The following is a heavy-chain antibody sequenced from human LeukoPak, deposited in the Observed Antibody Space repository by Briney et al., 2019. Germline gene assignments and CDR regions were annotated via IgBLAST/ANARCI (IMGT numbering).Heavy chain of an antibody. J-gene: IGHJ4*02. CDR3: ARRYYYNLGSFPFDF. CDR2: VHNSGTI. CDR1: GGPFSGYY. V-gene: IGHV4-34*01. D-gene: IGHD3-10*01. Sequence: PSETLSLTCAVSGGPFSGYYWSWIRQPPGKGLEWIGEVHNSGTINYNPSLKSRVTISEDTSKNQFYLNLSSVTAADTAVYYCARRYYYNLGSFPFDFWGQGTLVTVSS.